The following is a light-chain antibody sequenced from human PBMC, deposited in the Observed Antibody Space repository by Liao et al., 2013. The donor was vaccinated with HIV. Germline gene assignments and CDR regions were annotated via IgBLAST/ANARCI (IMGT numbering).Light chain of an antibody. J-gene: IGLJ3*02. V-gene: IGLV3-1*01. CDR1: KLGDKY. Sequence: SYELTQPPSVSVSPGQTASITCSGDKLGDKYVCWYQQKPGQSPVMVIYQDNKRPSGIPERFSGSNSGNTATLTISETQTMDEADYYCQAWDTSSVVFGGGAKLTVL. CDR3: QAWDTSSVV. CDR2: QDN.